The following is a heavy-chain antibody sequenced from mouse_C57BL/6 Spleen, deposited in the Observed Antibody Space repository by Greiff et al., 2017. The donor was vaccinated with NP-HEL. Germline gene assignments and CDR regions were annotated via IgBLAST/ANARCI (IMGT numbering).Heavy chain of an antibody. CDR1: GYTFTSYW. CDR3: ARGSIYYYGSSYGGMDY. Sequence: QVQLQQPGTELVKPGASVKLSCKASGYTFTSYWMHWVKQRPGQGLEWIGNINPSNGGTNYNEKFKSKATLTVDKSSSTAYMQLSSLTSEDSAVYYCARGSIYYYGSSYGGMDYWGQGTSVTVSS. CDR2: INPSNGGT. D-gene: IGHD1-1*01. J-gene: IGHJ4*01. V-gene: IGHV1-53*01.